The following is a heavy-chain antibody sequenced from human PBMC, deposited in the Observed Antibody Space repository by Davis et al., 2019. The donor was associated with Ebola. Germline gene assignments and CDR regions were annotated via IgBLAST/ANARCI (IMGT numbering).Heavy chain of an antibody. CDR3: ARYYYDSSGIDY. Sequence: SVKVSCKASGYTFTSYGISWVRQAPGQGLEWMGGIIPIFGTANYAQKFQGRVTITADESTSTAYMELSSLRSEDTAVYYCARYYYDSSGIDYWGQGTLVTVSS. CDR1: GYTFTSYG. D-gene: IGHD3-22*01. J-gene: IGHJ4*02. V-gene: IGHV1-69*13. CDR2: IIPIFGTA.